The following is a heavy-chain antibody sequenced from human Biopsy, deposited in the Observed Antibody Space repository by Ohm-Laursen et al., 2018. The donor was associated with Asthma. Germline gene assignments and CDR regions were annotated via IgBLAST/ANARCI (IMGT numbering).Heavy chain of an antibody. CDR1: GFTFSIYD. J-gene: IGHJ3*02. CDR2: ISYDGGNK. Sequence: SLRLCAASGFTFSIYDIHWVRQAPGKGLEWVAVISYDGGNKFYGDSVKGRFTLSRDNSRNTLYLQMNSLRVEDTAIYYCARTHERWTSIQDDALDIWGQGTMVIVSS. D-gene: IGHD4-23*01. V-gene: IGHV3-30*03. CDR3: ARTHERWTSIQDDALDI.